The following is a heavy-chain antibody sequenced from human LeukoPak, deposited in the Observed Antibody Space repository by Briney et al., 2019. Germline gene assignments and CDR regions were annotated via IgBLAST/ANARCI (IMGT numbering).Heavy chain of an antibody. D-gene: IGHD5-24*01. V-gene: IGHV3-49*04. J-gene: IGHJ4*02. CDR1: GFTFGDYA. Sequence: PGGSLRLSCTASGFTFGDYAMSWVRQAPGKGLEWVGFIRSKAYGGTTEYAASVKGRFTISRDDSKSIAYLQMNSLKTEDTAVYYCTPEREMGAQPLGFWGQGTLVTVSS. CDR2: IRSKAYGGTT. CDR3: TPEREMGAQPLGF.